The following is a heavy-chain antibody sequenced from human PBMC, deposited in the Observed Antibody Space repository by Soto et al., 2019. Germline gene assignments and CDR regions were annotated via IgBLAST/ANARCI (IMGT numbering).Heavy chain of an antibody. CDR2: ISGSGGST. CDR3: AKGIDILKYPSYYFDY. CDR1: GFTFSSYA. V-gene: IGHV3-23*01. D-gene: IGHD2-21*01. Sequence: GGSLRLSCAASGFTFSSYAMSWVRQAPGKGLEWVSAISGSGGSTYYADSVKGRFTISRDNSKNTLYLQMNGLRAEDTAVYYCAKGIDILKYPSYYFDYWGQGTLVTVSS. J-gene: IGHJ4*02.